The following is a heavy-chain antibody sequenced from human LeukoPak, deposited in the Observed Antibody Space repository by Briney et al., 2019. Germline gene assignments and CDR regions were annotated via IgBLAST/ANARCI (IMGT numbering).Heavy chain of an antibody. CDR1: GGSFSGYY. CDR2: INHSGST. V-gene: IGHV4-34*01. Sequence: SETLSLTCAVYGGSFSGYYWSWIRQPPGKGLEWIGEINHSGSTNYNPSLTSRVTISVDTSKNQFSLKLSSVTAADTAVYYCARGFFGYSAFISLSYWGQGTLVTVSS. J-gene: IGHJ4*02. CDR3: ARGFFGYSAFISLSY. D-gene: IGHD6-13*01.